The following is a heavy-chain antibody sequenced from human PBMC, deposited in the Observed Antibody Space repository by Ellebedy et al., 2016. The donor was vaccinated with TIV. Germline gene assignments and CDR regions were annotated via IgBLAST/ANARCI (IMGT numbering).Heavy chain of an antibody. CDR3: ASQQGGFSAGSSDY. CDR2: IYSSGST. J-gene: IGHJ4*02. D-gene: IGHD1/OR15-1a*01. V-gene: IGHV4-39*07. Sequence: MPSETLSLTCTVSGDSLSSRSYYWGWIRQPPGKGLEWIGSIYSSGSTNYTPSLKSRVTISVDTSKNQCSLKLTSVTAADTAVYYCASQQGGFSAGSSDYWGQGTLVTVSS. CDR1: GDSLSSRSYY.